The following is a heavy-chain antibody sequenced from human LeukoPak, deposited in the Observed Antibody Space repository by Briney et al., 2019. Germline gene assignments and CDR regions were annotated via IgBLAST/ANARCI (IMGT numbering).Heavy chain of an antibody. CDR3: AKASWVSTADAVL. V-gene: IGHV3-23*01. CDR2: LRGNGDA. CDR1: GFTFSSYA. J-gene: IGHJ4*02. D-gene: IGHD3-16*01. Sequence: GGSLRLSCVASGFTFSSYAMSWVRETTARGLEWVSSLRGNGDAFYADSVKGRFTLSRDESRNTVYLQLNKLRVEDTAIYYCAKASWVSTADAVLWGQGTVVTVSS.